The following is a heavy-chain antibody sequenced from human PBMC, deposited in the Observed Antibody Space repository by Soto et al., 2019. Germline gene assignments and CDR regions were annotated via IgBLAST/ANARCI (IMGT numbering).Heavy chain of an antibody. CDR1: RGSISRGNW. CDR2: ISRSGYN. D-gene: IGHD5-12*01. Sequence: QVQLQESGPGLVKPSGTLSLTCAVSRGSISRGNWWSWVRQPPGQGLERIGEISRSGYNNSTPSLKSRVTTSIDKSRNQVSLKVNSVTAADTAMYYCAKNGGYDFDLWGQGTLVTVSS. J-gene: IGHJ4*02. V-gene: IGHV4-4*02. CDR3: AKNGGYDFDL.